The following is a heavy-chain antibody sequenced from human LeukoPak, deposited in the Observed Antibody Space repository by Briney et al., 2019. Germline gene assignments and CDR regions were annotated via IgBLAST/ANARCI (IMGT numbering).Heavy chain of an antibody. CDR3: ARGGTQVAGTFWFDP. CDR1: GGSISSSNW. J-gene: IGHJ5*02. D-gene: IGHD6-19*01. Sequence: SETLSLTCAVSGGSISSSNWWSWVRQPPGKGLEWIGEVYHTGSSNYNPSLKSRVTISVDKSKSQFSLKLSSVTAADTAVYYCARGGTQVAGTFWFDPWGQGTLVTVSS. V-gene: IGHV4-4*02. CDR2: VYHTGSS.